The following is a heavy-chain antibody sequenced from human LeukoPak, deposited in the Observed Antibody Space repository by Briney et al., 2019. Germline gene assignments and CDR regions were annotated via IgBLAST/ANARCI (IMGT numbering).Heavy chain of an antibody. Sequence: PSETLSLTCAVYGGSFSGYYWSWIRLPPGKGLEWIGEINHSGSTNYHPSLKSRVTISVDTSKNQFSLKLSSVTAADTAVYYCARAEYYYDSRWAFDIWGQGTMVTVSS. V-gene: IGHV4-34*01. D-gene: IGHD3-22*01. CDR1: GGSFSGYY. CDR3: ARAEYYYDSRWAFDI. CDR2: INHSGST. J-gene: IGHJ3*02.